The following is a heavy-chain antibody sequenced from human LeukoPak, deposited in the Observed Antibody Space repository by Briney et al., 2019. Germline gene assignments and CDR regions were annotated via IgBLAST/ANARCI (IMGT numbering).Heavy chain of an antibody. CDR2: INPNTGDT. Sequence: GASVKVSCKASGGTFSSYAISWVRQAPGQGLEWMGWINPNTGDTNYAQKFQGRVAMTRDTSITTAYMELTRLTSDDTAVYYCARDRGSSWYFDYWGQGTLVTASS. V-gene: IGHV1-2*02. CDR1: GGTFSSYA. D-gene: IGHD6-13*01. CDR3: ARDRGSSWYFDY. J-gene: IGHJ4*02.